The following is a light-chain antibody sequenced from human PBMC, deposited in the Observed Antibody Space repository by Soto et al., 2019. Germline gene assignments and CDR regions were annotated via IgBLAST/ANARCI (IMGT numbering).Light chain of an antibody. CDR1: SSDIGDYNY. CDR3: SSYTSSSTLV. Sequence: QPALTQPASVSGSPGQSITISCVGTSSDIGDYNYVSWYQQHPGKVPKVIIYDVSNRPSGVSYRFSGTKSGNTASLTISGLQAEDEADYYCSSYTSSSTLVFGTGTKLTVL. CDR2: DVS. V-gene: IGLV2-14*01. J-gene: IGLJ1*01.